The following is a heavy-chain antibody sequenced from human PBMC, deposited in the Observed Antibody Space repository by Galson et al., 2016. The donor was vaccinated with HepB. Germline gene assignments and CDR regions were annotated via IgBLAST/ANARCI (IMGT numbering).Heavy chain of an antibody. CDR1: GFSFSDST. CDR3: AGRRDGSGDGFDI. J-gene: IGHJ3*02. V-gene: IGHV3-73*01. Sequence: SLRLSCAASGFSFSDSTMHWVRQASGKGLEWIGRIKKKADRYATTYVASGKGRLTITRDDSENTAYLQMNSLKTEDTAVYYCAGRRDGSGDGFDIWGQGTMVTVTS. D-gene: IGHD5-24*01. CDR2: IKKKADRYAT.